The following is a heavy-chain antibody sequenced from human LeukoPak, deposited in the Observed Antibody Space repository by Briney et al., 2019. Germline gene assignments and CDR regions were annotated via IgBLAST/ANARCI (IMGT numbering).Heavy chain of an antibody. D-gene: IGHD6-19*01. Sequence: ASVKVSCKASGYTFTGYYMHWVRRAPGQGLEWMGWINPNSGGTNYAQKFQGRVTMTRDTSISTAYMELSRLRSDDTAVYYCARVPPSSGWYGYWGQGTLVTVSS. CDR3: ARVPPSSGWYGY. V-gene: IGHV1-2*02. CDR1: GYTFTGYY. CDR2: INPNSGGT. J-gene: IGHJ4*02.